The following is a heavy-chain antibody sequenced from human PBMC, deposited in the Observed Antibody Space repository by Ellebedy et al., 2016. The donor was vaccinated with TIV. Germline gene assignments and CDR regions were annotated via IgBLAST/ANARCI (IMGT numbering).Heavy chain of an antibody. CDR1: GGSFSGYY. V-gene: IGHV4-34*01. CDR2: INHSGST. D-gene: IGHD2-15*01. CDR3: ARAPHCSGGSCYSSRTNWFDP. Sequence: MPSETLSLTCAVYGGSFSGYYWSWIRQPPGKGLEWIGEINHSGSTNYNPSLKSRVTVSVDTSKNQFSLKLSSVTAADTAVYYCARAPHCSGGSCYSSRTNWFDPWGQGTLVTVSS. J-gene: IGHJ5*02.